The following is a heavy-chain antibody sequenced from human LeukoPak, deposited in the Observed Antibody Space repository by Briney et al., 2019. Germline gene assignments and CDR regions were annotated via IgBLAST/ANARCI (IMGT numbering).Heavy chain of an antibody. J-gene: IGHJ4*02. D-gene: IGHD2-2*02. CDR3: ARSPTTIVVPAAIPTVVTPDVDY. CDR2: IIPILGIA. CDR1: GGTFSSYA. Sequence: GASVKVSCKASGGTFSSYAISWVRQAPGQGLEWMGRIIPILGIANYAQKFQGRVTMTRDTSTSTVYMELSSLRSEDTAVYYCARSPTTIVVPAAIPTVVTPDVDYWGQGTLVTVSS. V-gene: IGHV1-69*04.